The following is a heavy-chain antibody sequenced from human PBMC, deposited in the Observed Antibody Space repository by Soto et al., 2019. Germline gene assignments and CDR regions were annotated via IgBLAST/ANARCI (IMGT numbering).Heavy chain of an antibody. CDR1: GFTFSSYG. CDR2: ISYDGSNK. J-gene: IGHJ4*02. CDR3: AKAPSPSTVTTQCDY. V-gene: IGHV3-30*18. D-gene: IGHD4-17*01. Sequence: QVQLVESGGGVVQPGRSLRLSCAASGFTFSSYGMHWVRQAPGKGLEWVAVISYDGSNKYYADSVKGRFTISRDNSKNTLYLQMNSLRAEDTAVYYCAKAPSPSTVTTQCDYWGQGTLVTVSS.